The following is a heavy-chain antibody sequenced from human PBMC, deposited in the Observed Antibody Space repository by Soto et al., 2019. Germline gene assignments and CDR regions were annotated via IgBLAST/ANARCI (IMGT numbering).Heavy chain of an antibody. CDR3: AKCGLAVPSAQDFFDP. D-gene: IGHD3-3*02. V-gene: IGHV3-23*01. Sequence: PGGSLRLSCAASGFTFSVYAMSWVRQVPGKVLEWVSTISESGGSAYYADSVKGRFTISRDNSNNTLYLQMNSLRAEDTAVYFCAKCGLAVPSAQDFFDPWGQGTLVTVSS. CDR1: GFTFSVYA. J-gene: IGHJ5*02. CDR2: ISESGGSA.